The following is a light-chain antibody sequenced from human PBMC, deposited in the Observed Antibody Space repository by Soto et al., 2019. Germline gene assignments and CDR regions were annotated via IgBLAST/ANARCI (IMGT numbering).Light chain of an antibody. CDR3: AAWDDSLRAVV. CDR1: SSDVGGSNY. V-gene: IGLV2-11*01. CDR2: DVN. Sequence: QSALTQPHSVSGSPGQSVTISCTGTSSDVGGSNYVSWYQQHPDKAPKLVIYDVNKRPSGAPDRFSGSKSGTSASLAISGLRSEDEAVYYCAAWDDSLRAVVFGGGTKLTVL. J-gene: IGLJ2*01.